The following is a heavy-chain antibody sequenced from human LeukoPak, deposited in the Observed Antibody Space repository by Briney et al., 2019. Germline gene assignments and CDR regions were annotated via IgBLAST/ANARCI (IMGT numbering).Heavy chain of an antibody. Sequence: SETLSLTCTVSGGSISSSSYYWGWIRQPPGKRLEWIGSIYYSGSTYYNPSLKSRVTISVDTSKNQFSLKLSSVTAADTAVYYCASNSNYVLKAWGYWGQGTLVTVSS. CDR2: IYYSGST. CDR1: GGSISSSSYY. CDR3: ASNSNYVLKAWGY. J-gene: IGHJ4*02. V-gene: IGHV4-39*01. D-gene: IGHD4-11*01.